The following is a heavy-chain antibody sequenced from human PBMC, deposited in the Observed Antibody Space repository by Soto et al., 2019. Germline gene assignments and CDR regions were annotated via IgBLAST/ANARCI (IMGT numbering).Heavy chain of an antibody. V-gene: IGHV3-30*03. D-gene: IGHD6-19*01. CDR3: ARDMSMAVPGRGEYYYYYGMDF. CDR1: RFTFNIYG. CDR2: VSYDVTNE. J-gene: IGHJ6*02. Sequence: QVQQVASGGGVVQPGRSLRLSCAASRFTFNIYGMHWVRQAPGTGLAWVAVVSYDVTNEYYADSVKGRFTISRDNSKNTVYLEMNSLRPEDTAVYYCARDMSMAVPGRGEYYYYYGMDFWGRGTTVTVSS.